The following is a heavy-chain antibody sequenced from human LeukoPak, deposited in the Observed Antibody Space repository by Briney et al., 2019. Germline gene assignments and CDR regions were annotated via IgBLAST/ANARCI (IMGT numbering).Heavy chain of an antibody. Sequence: PSQTLSLTCTVSGGSISSGSYYWSWIRQPAGKGLEWIGRIYTSGSTNYNPSLKSRVTISVDTSKNQFSLKLSSVTAADTAVYYCAREELKGGDDAFDIWGQGTMVTVSS. V-gene: IGHV4-61*02. D-gene: IGHD1-26*01. CDR1: GGSISSGSYY. J-gene: IGHJ3*02. CDR2: IYTSGST. CDR3: AREELKGGDDAFDI.